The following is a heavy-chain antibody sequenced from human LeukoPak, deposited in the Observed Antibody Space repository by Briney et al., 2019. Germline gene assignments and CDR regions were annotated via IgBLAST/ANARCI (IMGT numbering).Heavy chain of an antibody. V-gene: IGHV3-23*01. D-gene: IGHD3-10*01. CDR1: GFTFSSYG. CDR3: AKDADYYGSGSYYLFDY. Sequence: GGSLRLSCAASGFTFSSYGMSWVRQAPGKGLEWVSAISGSGGSTYYADSVKGRFTISRDNSKNTLYLQMNSLRAEDTAVYYCAKDADYYGSGSYYLFDYWGQGTLVTVSS. J-gene: IGHJ4*02. CDR2: ISGSGGST.